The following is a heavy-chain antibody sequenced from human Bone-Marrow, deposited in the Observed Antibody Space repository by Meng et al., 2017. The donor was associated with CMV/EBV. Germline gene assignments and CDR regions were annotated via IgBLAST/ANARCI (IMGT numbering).Heavy chain of an antibody. D-gene: IGHD3-3*01. CDR3: ARGSNNDFWSGYPIARWYYYGMDV. CDR1: GGTFSSYA. CDR2: IIPILGIA. Sequence: SVKVSCKASGGTFSSYAISWVRQAPGQGLEWMGGIIPILGIANYAQKFQGRVTITADKSTSTAYMELSSLRSEDTAVYYCARGSNNDFWSGYPIARWYYYGMDVWGQGTRVTVSS. J-gene: IGHJ6*02. V-gene: IGHV1-69*10.